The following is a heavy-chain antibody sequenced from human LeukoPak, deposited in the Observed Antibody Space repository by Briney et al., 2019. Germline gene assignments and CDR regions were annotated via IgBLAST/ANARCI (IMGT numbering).Heavy chain of an antibody. CDR1: GGSFSGYY. D-gene: IGHD1-14*01. V-gene: IGHV4-34*01. J-gene: IGHJ6*02. CDR2: INHSGSA. CDR3: ARGADSGTPYGLDV. Sequence: SETLSLTCAVYGGSFSGYYWSWIRQPPGKGLEWIGEINHSGSANYNPSLKSRVTISVDTSKSQFSLKLSSVTAADTAVYYCARGADSGTPYGLDVWGQGTTVTVSS.